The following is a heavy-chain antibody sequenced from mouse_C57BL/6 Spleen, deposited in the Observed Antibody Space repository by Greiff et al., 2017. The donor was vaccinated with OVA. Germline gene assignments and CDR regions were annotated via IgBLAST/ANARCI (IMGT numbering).Heavy chain of an antibody. Sequence: VQLKESGGGLVKPGGSLKLSCAASGFTFSDYGMHWVRQAPEKGLEWVAYISSGSSTIYYADTVKGRFTISRDNAKNTLFLQMTSLRSEDTAMYYCATYYYGSSYFDYWGQGTTLTVSS. CDR3: ATYYYGSSYFDY. J-gene: IGHJ2*01. CDR1: GFTFSDYG. V-gene: IGHV5-17*01. D-gene: IGHD1-1*01. CDR2: ISSGSSTI.